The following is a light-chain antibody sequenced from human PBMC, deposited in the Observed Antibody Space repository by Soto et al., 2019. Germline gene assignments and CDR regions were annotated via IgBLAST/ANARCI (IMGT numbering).Light chain of an antibody. CDR2: DNN. CDR1: SSNIGADYD. Sequence: QSVVTQPPSVSGAPGQRVTISCTGSSSNIGADYDVHWYRQLPGTAPKLLIYDNNNRPSGVPDRFSGSKSGTSASLAITGLQAEDEADYFCQSYDSSLSGSVFGGGTKLTVL. J-gene: IGLJ3*02. CDR3: QSYDSSLSGSV. V-gene: IGLV1-40*01.